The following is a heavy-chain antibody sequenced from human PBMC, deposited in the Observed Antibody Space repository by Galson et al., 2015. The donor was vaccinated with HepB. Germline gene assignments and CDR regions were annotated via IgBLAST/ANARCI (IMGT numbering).Heavy chain of an antibody. D-gene: IGHD6-19*01. J-gene: IGHJ3*02. Sequence: CAISGDSASSNNAAWNWIRQSPSRGLEWLGRTYYRSKWYNDYAVSVTSRIIINADTSKNQFSLQLNSVSPEDTAVYYCARGGRSIAVPGSGGSFDIWGQGTMVTVSS. CDR1: GDSASSNNAA. V-gene: IGHV6-1*01. CDR3: ARGGRSIAVPGSGGSFDI. CDR2: TYYRSKWYN.